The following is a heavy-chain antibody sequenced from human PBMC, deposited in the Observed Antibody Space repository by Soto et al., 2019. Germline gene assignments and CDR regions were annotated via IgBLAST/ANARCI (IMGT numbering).Heavy chain of an antibody. CDR2: ISVYNGNT. Sequence: ASVKVSCKAPGYTFSSYGISWARQAPGQGLEWMAWISVYNGNTKYAQKAQGRVIMTTDTSTSTAYMELRSLRSHDTAMYYCERDASLLAAVPAINYYYGMDVWGQGTTVTVSS. J-gene: IGHJ6*02. D-gene: IGHD6-13*01. CDR1: GYTFSSYG. V-gene: IGHV1-18*01. CDR3: ERDASLLAAVPAINYYYGMDV.